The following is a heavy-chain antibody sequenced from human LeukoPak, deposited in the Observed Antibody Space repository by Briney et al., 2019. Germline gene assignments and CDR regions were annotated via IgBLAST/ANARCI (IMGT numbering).Heavy chain of an antibody. J-gene: IGHJ6*02. V-gene: IGHV3-23*01. Sequence: GGSLRLSCAASRFTFSSYAMSWVRQAPGKGLEWVSAISGSGGSTYYADSVKGRFTISRDNSKNTLYLQMNSLRAEDTAVYYCAKAGWYDYYYGMDVWGQGTTVTVSS. D-gene: IGHD6-19*01. CDR1: RFTFSSYA. CDR2: ISGSGGST. CDR3: AKAGWYDYYYGMDV.